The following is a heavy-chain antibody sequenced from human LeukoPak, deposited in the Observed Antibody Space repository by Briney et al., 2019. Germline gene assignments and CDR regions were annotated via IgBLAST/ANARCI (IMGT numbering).Heavy chain of an antibody. Sequence: PGGSLRLSCAASGFTFSSYAMHWVRQAPGKGLEWVAVISYDGSNKYYADSVKGRFTISRDNAKNSLYLQMNSLRAEDTAVYYCARDTAVGYSYGFMSEYFDYWGQGTLVTVSS. CDR3: ARDTAVGYSYGFMSEYFDY. V-gene: IGHV3-30-3*01. J-gene: IGHJ4*02. CDR2: ISYDGSNK. D-gene: IGHD5-18*01. CDR1: GFTFSSYA.